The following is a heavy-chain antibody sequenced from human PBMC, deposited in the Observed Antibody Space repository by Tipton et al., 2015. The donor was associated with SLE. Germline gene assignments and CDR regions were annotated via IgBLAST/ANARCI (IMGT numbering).Heavy chain of an antibody. D-gene: IGHD6-19*01. V-gene: IGHV3-11*06. J-gene: IGHJ4*02. Sequence: SLRLSCAASGFTFSDYYMSWIRRAPGKGLEWVSYISSSSSHIYYADSVKGRFTISRDNAKNSLYLQMNSLRAEDTAVYYCARDRVAGRGGFDYWGQGTLVTVSS. CDR3: ARDRVAGRGGFDY. CDR1: GFTFSDYY. CDR2: ISSSSSHI.